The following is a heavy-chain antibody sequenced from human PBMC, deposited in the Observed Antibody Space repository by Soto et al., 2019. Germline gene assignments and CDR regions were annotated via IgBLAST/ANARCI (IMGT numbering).Heavy chain of an antibody. CDR3: ARLVVVAPVAND. CDR1: GGSINYNSYY. V-gene: IGHV4-39*02. D-gene: IGHD2-2*01. Sequence: TXSLTCSVSGGSINYNSYYWGWIRQPPGKGLEWVGGIFYTGTTYYSPSLKDRVTISVDTSKNSFSLNLTSVTAADTAVYFCARLVVVAPVANDWGQGTLVTVSS. CDR2: IFYTGTT. J-gene: IGHJ4*02.